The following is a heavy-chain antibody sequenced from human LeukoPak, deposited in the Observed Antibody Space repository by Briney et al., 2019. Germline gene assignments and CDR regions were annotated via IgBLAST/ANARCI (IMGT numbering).Heavy chain of an antibody. Sequence: SETLSLTCTVSGYSISSGYHWAWFRQTPGKGLEWLGSIYQDGSTYDNLSLKSRVTISVDTSKNQFSLKLSSVTAADTAVYYCARGTWTDDYFDYWGQGTLVTVSS. J-gene: IGHJ4*02. CDR3: ARGTWTDDYFDY. V-gene: IGHV4-38-2*02. D-gene: IGHD3/OR15-3a*01. CDR2: IYQDGST. CDR1: GYSISSGYH.